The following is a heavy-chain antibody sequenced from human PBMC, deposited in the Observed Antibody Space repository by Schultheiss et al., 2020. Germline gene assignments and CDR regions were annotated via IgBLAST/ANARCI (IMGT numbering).Heavy chain of an antibody. D-gene: IGHD6-19*01. CDR1: GGSISSSSYY. CDR3: ASYSIAVAGHFDY. Sequence: SETLSLTCTVSGGSISSSSYYWGWIRQPPGKGLEWIGSIYYSGSTYYNPSLKSRVTISVDTSKNQFSLKLSSVTAEDTAVYYCASYSIAVAGHFDYWGQGTLVTVSS. J-gene: IGHJ4*02. CDR2: IYYSGST. V-gene: IGHV4-39*01.